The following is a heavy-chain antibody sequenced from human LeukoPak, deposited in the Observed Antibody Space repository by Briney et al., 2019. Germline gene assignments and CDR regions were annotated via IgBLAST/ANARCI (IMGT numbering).Heavy chain of an antibody. V-gene: IGHV4-59*01. CDR2: IYYSGYT. J-gene: IGHJ6*03. CDR1: GGSISSYY. Sequence: SETLSLTCTVSGGSISSYYWSWIRQPPGKGLEYIGYIYYSGYTNYNPSLKSRVTISVDTSKNQFSLKLTSVTAADTAVYYCARETSHKGAHYMDVWGKGTTVTISS. D-gene: IGHD3-16*01. CDR3: ARETSHKGAHYMDV.